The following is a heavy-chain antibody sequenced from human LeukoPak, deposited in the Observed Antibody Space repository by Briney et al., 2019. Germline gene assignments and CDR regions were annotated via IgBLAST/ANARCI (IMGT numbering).Heavy chain of an antibody. J-gene: IGHJ4*02. Sequence: GGSLRLSCAASGFTFSDYYMSWIRQAPGKGPEWVSYISSSGSNIYSADSVKGRFTISRDNAKNSLYLQMNSLRAEDTAVYYCARGIDTSGWYDFDYWGQGTLVTVSS. CDR1: GFTFSDYY. V-gene: IGHV3-11*04. CDR2: ISSSGSNI. CDR3: ARGIDTSGWYDFDY. D-gene: IGHD6-19*01.